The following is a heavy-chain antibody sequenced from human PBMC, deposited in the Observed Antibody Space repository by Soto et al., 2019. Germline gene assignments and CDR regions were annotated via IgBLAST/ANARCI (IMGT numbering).Heavy chain of an antibody. Sequence: DVQLVESGGGLVKPGGSLRLSCAASGFTFTSYSMNWVRQAPGKGLEWVSSISPSGGSIYFTDSVKGRFTLSRDNAKNSLSLQMNSLRADDTAVYYCARRLRLIGDRKNDAFDIWGQGTLVTVSS. CDR2: ISPSGGSI. CDR1: GFTFTSYS. V-gene: IGHV3-21*01. CDR3: ARRLRLIGDRKNDAFDI. J-gene: IGHJ3*02. D-gene: IGHD7-27*01.